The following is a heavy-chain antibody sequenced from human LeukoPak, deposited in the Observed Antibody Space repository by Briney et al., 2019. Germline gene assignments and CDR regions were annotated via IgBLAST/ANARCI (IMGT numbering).Heavy chain of an antibody. J-gene: IGHJ5*02. D-gene: IGHD3-3*01. CDR2: FDPEVGKT. CDR3: ARATRDFWSGPTKTGFDP. CDR1: GYTLTELS. Sequence: ASVKVSCKVSGYTLTELSMHWVRQAPGKGLEWMGGFDPEVGKTIYAQKFQGRVTMTRDTSISTAYMELSRLRSDDTAVYYCARATRDFWSGPTKTGFDPWGQGTLVTVSS. V-gene: IGHV1-24*01.